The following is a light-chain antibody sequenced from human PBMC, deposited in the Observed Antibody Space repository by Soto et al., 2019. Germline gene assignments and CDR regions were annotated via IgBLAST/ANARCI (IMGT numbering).Light chain of an antibody. CDR3: LQYDNSPIT. Sequence: EIVLTQSPGILYLSPGESAYISCGASQSISSSFLAWYQHKPDQAPRLLIYGASSRATGIPDRFSGTGSEADFTLTISRLEPEDFAVYYCLQYDNSPITFGQGTRLEIK. CDR1: QSISSSF. V-gene: IGKV3-20*01. CDR2: GAS. J-gene: IGKJ5*01.